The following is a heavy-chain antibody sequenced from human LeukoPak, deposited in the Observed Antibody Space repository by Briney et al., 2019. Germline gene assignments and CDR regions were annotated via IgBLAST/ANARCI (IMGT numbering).Heavy chain of an antibody. CDR2: IIPIFGTA. V-gene: IGHV1-69*05. J-gene: IGHJ6*03. D-gene: IGHD2-2*01. Sequence: ASVKVSCKASGGTFSSYVISWVRQAPGQGLEWMGGIIPIFGTANYAQKFQGRVTITTDESTSTAYMELSSLRSEDTAVYYCARGVIVVPAAQPYYYYYYMDVWGKGTTVTVSS. CDR1: GGTFSSYV. CDR3: ARGVIVVPAAQPYYYYYYMDV.